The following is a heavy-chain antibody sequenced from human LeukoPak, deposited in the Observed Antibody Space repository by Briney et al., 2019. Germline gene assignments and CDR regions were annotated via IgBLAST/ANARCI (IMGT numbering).Heavy chain of an antibody. D-gene: IGHD4-23*01. V-gene: IGHV1-2*06. J-gene: IGHJ4*02. CDR3: ARPFYGGNSDY. Sequence: ASVKVSCKASGYTFTGYYMHWVRQAPGQGLEWMGRINPNSGGTNYAQKFQGRVTMTRDTSISTAYMELSRLGSDDTAVYYCARPFYGGNSDYWGQGTLVTVSS. CDR1: GYTFTGYY. CDR2: INPNSGGT.